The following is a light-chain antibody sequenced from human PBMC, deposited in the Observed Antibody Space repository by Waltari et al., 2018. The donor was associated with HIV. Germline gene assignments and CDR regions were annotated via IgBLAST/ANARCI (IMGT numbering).Light chain of an antibody. Sequence: ETVLTQSPGTLSLSPGESAALSCRASQTVTNNYVAWYRQKPGQPHRLLIYGASSRATGIPDRFSGRGSETDFTLTISRLDPEDFAVYYCHQYGNSPPWTFGQGTKVEI. CDR3: HQYGNSPPWT. J-gene: IGKJ1*01. CDR1: QTVTNNY. CDR2: GAS. V-gene: IGKV3-20*01.